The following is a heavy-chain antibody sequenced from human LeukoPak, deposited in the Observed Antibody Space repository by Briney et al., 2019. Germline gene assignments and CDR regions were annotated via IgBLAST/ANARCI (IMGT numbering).Heavy chain of an antibody. CDR1: GFTFSSYG. J-gene: IGHJ6*03. V-gene: IGHV3-30*02. Sequence: GRSLRLSCAASGFTFSSYGMHWVRQAPGKGLEWVAFIRYDGSNKYYADSVKGRFTISRDNSKNTLYLQMNSLRAEDTAVYYCVKGLSGYSSSWYQDYYMDVWGKGTTVTVSS. CDR3: VKGLSGYSSSWYQDYYMDV. D-gene: IGHD6-13*01. CDR2: IRYDGSNK.